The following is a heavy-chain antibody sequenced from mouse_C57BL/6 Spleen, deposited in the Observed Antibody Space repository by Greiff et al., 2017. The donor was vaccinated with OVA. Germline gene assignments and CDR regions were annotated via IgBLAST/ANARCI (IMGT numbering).Heavy chain of an antibody. D-gene: IGHD2-2*01. V-gene: IGHV5-9*01. CDR1: GFTFSSYT. J-gene: IGHJ2*01. CDR2: ISGGGGNT. Sequence: EVKLVESGGGLVKPGGSLKLSCAASGFTFSSYTMSWVRQTPEKRLEWVATISGGGGNTYYPDSVKGRFTISRDNAKNTLYLQMSSLRSEDTALYYCARHGYAFDYWGQGTTLTVSS. CDR3: ARHGYAFDY.